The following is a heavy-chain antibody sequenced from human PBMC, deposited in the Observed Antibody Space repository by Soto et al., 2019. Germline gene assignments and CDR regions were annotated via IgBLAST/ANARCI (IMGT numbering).Heavy chain of an antibody. CDR1: GLPFSSVA. CDR2: LTENGCGT. J-gene: IGHJ4*02. Sequence: PGGSLRLSCAPSGLPFSSVAMAWDRQAPGEGLEWDSGLTENGCGTDYAASVRGRFTSSRDNSEHTLYLQMNSLRADDSAVYYCAKLCWKARYFEYWGQGTRVTVSA. CDR3: AKLCWKARYFEY. D-gene: IGHD1-1*01. V-gene: IGHV3-23*01.